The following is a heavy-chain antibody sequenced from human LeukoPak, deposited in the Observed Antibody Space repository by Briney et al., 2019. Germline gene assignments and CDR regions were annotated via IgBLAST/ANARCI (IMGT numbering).Heavy chain of an antibody. Sequence: GGSLRLSCAASGFTFSSYAMSWVRQAPGEGLEWVSAISGSGGSTYYADSVKGRFTISRDNSKNTLYLQMNSLRAEDTAVYYCAKEPGQDDYGDKDAFDIWGQGTMVTVSS. J-gene: IGHJ3*02. D-gene: IGHD4-17*01. CDR1: GFTFSSYA. CDR2: ISGSGGST. CDR3: AKEPGQDDYGDKDAFDI. V-gene: IGHV3-23*01.